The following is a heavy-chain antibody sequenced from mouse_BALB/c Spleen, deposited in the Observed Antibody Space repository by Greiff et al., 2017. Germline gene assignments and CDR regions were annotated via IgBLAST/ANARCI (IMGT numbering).Heavy chain of an antibody. Sequence: VQVVESGAELMKPGASVKISCKATGYTFSSYWIEWVKQRPGHGLEWIGEILPGSGSTNYNEKFKGKATFTADTSSNTAYMQLSSLTSEDSAVYYCAHYGYNYWGQGTTLTVSS. CDR1: GYTFSSYW. CDR3: AHYGYNY. J-gene: IGHJ2*01. CDR2: ILPGSGST. V-gene: IGHV1-9*01. D-gene: IGHD1-2*01.